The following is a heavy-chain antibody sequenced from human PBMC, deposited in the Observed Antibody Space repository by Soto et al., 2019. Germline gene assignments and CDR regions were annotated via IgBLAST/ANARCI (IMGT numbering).Heavy chain of an antibody. V-gene: IGHV1-3*01. CDR1: GYTFTSYA. D-gene: IGHD4-17*01. CDR3: AGGAHDYGDYWSYYGMDV. CDR2: INAGNGNT. Sequence: ASVKVSCKASGYTFTSYAMHWVRQAPGQRLEWMGWINAGNGNTKYSQKFQGRVTITRDTSASTAYMELSSLRSEDTAVYYCAGGAHDYGDYWSYYGMDVWGQGTMVTVSS. J-gene: IGHJ6*02.